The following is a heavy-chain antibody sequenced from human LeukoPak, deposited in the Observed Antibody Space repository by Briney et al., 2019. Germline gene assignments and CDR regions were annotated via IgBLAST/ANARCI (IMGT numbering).Heavy chain of an antibody. Sequence: SETLSLTCAVSGGSISSSNWWSWVRQPPGKGLEWIGEIYHSGSTNYNPSLKSRVTISVDKSKNQFSLKLSSVTAADTAVYYCARNTYGDYDGYYYYYMDVWGKGTTVTVSS. CDR3: ARNTYGDYDGYYYYYMDV. CDR2: IYHSGST. D-gene: IGHD4-17*01. J-gene: IGHJ6*03. V-gene: IGHV4-4*02. CDR1: GGSISSSNW.